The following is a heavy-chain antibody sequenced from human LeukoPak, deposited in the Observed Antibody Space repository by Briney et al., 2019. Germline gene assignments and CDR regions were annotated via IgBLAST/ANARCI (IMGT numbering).Heavy chain of an antibody. CDR3: ANLRFRGRYYMDV. J-gene: IGHJ6*03. V-gene: IGHV3-48*03. Sequence: GGSLRLSCAASGFTFSSYEMNWVRHAPGKGLEWVSYISSSGSTIYYADSVKGRFTISRDNAKHSLYLQMNSLRAEDTAVYYCANLRFRGRYYMDVWGEGTTVTVSS. D-gene: IGHD3-3*01. CDR2: ISSSGSTI. CDR1: GFTFSSYE.